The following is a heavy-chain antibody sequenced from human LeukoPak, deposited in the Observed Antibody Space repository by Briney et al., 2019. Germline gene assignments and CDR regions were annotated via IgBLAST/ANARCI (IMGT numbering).Heavy chain of an antibody. CDR2: FDPEDGET. CDR1: GYTLTDLS. D-gene: IGHD6-19*01. V-gene: IGHV1-24*01. CDR3: ATALLAVAGTFDY. Sequence: ASVKVSCKVSGYTLTDLSMHWVRQAPGKGLEWMGGFDPEDGETIYAQKFQGRVTMTEDTSTDTAYMELSSLRSEDTAVYYCATALLAVAGTFDYWGQGTLVTVSS. J-gene: IGHJ4*02.